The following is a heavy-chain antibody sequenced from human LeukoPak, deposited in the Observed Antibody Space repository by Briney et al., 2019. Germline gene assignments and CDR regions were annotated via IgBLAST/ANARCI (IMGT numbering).Heavy chain of an antibody. Sequence: SETLSLTCTVSGGSISSSSYYWGWIRQPPGKGLEWIGSIYYSGSTYYNPSLKSRVTISVDTSKNQFSLKLSSVTAADTAVYYCAREEGPTMVRGVPGYWGQGTLVTVSS. J-gene: IGHJ4*02. CDR1: GGSISSSSYY. CDR3: AREEGPTMVRGVPGY. V-gene: IGHV4-39*07. CDR2: IYYSGST. D-gene: IGHD3-10*01.